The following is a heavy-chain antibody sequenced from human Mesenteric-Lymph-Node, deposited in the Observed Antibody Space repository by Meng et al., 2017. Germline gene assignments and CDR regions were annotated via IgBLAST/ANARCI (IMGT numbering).Heavy chain of an antibody. J-gene: IGHJ3*02. CDR1: GGSTSSTSYF. Sequence: SETLSPTCPVFGGSTSSTSYFWGWVRQPPGKGREWIVSIYYGGTTYYNTSLKTRITISVDTYNNQFSLDLKSVTAADTDMYYYERLYYYDDTGSVHDGFDIWGQGTMVTVSS. D-gene: IGHD3-22*01. CDR3: ERLYYYDDTGSVHDGFDI. V-gene: IGHV4-39*07. CDR2: IYYGGTT.